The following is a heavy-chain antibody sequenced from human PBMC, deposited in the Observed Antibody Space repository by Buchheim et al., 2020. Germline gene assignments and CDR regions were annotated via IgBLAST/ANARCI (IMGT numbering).Heavy chain of an antibody. CDR3: ARRGSSGWYYFDY. CDR1: GGSISSSSYY. CDR2: IYYSGST. Sequence: QLQLQESGPGLVKPSETLSLACTVSGGSISSSSYYWGWIRQPPGKGLEWIGSIYYSGSTYYNPSLKSRVTISVDTSKNQFSLKLSSVTAADTAVYYCARRGSSGWYYFDYWGQGTL. V-gene: IGHV4-39*01. J-gene: IGHJ4*02. D-gene: IGHD6-19*01.